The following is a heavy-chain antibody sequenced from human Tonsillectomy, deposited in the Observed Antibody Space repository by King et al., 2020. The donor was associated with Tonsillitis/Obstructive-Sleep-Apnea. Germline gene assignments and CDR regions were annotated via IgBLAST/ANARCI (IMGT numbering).Heavy chain of an antibody. V-gene: IGHV3-43*02. CDR3: AKDISVYFYLXN. J-gene: IGHJ4*01. D-gene: IGHD5/OR15-5a*01. Sequence: VQLVESGGGVVQPGGSLRLSCAASGFTFDDYGMHXVRQAPGKGLEWVSLISGDGGSTYYADSVKGRFTISRDNSKNSLYLQMNSLRTEDHALYYCAKDISVYFYLXNWGRGTLVTVSX. CDR1: GFTFDDYG. CDR2: ISGDGGST.